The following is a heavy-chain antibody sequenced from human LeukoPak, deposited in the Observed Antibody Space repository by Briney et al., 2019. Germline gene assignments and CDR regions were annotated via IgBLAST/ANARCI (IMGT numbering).Heavy chain of an antibody. CDR1: GGSISDYY. Sequence: PSETLSLTCTVSGGSISDYYWSWIRRPPGKGLEWIGYINYSGNTNYNPSLKSRVTISVDTSKNQFSLRLTSVTAADTAVFYCAREGRQDYVYFDYWGLGSLVTVSS. CDR2: INYSGNT. V-gene: IGHV4-59*01. CDR3: AREGRQDYVYFDY. D-gene: IGHD4-17*01. J-gene: IGHJ4*02.